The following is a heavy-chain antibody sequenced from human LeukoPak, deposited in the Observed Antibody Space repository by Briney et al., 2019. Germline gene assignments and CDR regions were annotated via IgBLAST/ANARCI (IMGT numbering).Heavy chain of an antibody. D-gene: IGHD3-22*01. J-gene: IGHJ4*02. CDR3: AVEWGASGYYYFDY. CDR2: INPNSGGT. Sequence: ASVKVSCKASGYTFTGYYMHWVRQAPGQGLEWMGWINPNSGGTNYAQKFQGRGTMTRDTSISTAYMELSRLRSDDTAVYYCAVEWGASGYYYFDYWGQGTLVTVSS. CDR1: GYTFTGYY. V-gene: IGHV1-2*02.